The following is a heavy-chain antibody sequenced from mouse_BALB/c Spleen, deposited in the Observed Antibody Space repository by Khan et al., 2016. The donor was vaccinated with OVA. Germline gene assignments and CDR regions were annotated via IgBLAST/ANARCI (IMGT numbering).Heavy chain of an antibody. CDR3: TRGVPGSFDY. CDR1: GYTFTNHW. J-gene: IGHJ2*01. V-gene: IGHV1-69*02. CDR2: IYPSDSYT. Sequence: QVQLQQSGAELVRPGASVKLSCQASGYTFTNHWINWVKQRPGQGLEWIGNIYPSDSYTNYNHQFKDKATLTVDKSSSTAYMQLSSPTSEDSAVYYCTRGVPGSFDYWGQGTTLTVSS.